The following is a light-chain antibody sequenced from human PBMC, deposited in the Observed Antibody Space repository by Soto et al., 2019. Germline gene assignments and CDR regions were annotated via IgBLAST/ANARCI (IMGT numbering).Light chain of an antibody. CDR1: QSVSSSS. CDR3: QQYGSSPSIT. V-gene: IGKV3-20*01. CDR2: GAS. Sequence: IVLAHSPGTLSFSPGEIATLSCRAIQSVSSSSLAWYQQKPVQAPRFLIYGASTRANGIPDRFSGSGSGTDFTLTISRLEPEDFAVYYCQQYGSSPSITFGQGTRLEIK. J-gene: IGKJ5*01.